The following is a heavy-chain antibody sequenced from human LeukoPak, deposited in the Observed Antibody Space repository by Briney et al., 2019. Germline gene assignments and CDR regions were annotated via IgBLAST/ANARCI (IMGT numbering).Heavy chain of an antibody. V-gene: IGHV4-59*01. D-gene: IGHD2-2*01. CDR3: ARVVLLNNQLLPSWFDP. CDR2: IYYSGST. CDR1: GGSISSYY. Sequence: PSETLSLTCTVSGGSISSYYWNWIRQPPGKGLEWIGYIYYSGSTNYNPSLKSRVTISVDTSKNQFSLKLSSVTAADTAVYYCARVVLLNNQLLPSWFDPWGQGTLVTVSS. J-gene: IGHJ5*02.